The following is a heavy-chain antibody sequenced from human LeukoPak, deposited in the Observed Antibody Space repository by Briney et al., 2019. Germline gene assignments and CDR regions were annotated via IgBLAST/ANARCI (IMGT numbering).Heavy chain of an antibody. J-gene: IGHJ4*02. CDR2: VSGSGGYT. CDR1: GFTFSSYA. V-gene: IGHV3-23*01. CDR3: AKDRPNYYDSSGHYYRRDGDY. D-gene: IGHD3-22*01. Sequence: GGSLRLSCAASGFTFSSYAMSWVRQAPGKGLDWVSSVSGSGGYTYYAGSVKGRFTISRDNSKNTLYLQMNSLKAEDTAIYYCAKDRPNYYDSSGHYYRRDGDYWGQGTLVTVSS.